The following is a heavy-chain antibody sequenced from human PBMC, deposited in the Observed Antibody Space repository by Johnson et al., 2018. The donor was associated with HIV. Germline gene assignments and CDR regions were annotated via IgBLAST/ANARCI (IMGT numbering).Heavy chain of an antibody. D-gene: IGHD6-6*01. V-gene: IGHV3-7*01. J-gene: IGHJ3*02. Sequence: VQLVESGGGVVQPGRSLRLSCAASGFTFSSYAMHWVRQAPGKGLEWVANIKQDGSDKYYVDSVKGRFTISRDNAKNSLYLQMNSLRAEDTAVYYCARVGDSSSSLGAFDIWGQGTMVTVSS. CDR3: ARVGDSSSSLGAFDI. CDR2: IKQDGSDK. CDR1: GFTFSSYA.